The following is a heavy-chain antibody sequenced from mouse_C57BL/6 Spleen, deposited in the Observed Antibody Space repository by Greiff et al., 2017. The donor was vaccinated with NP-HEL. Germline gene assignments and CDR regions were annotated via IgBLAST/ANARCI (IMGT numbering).Heavy chain of an antibody. J-gene: IGHJ4*01. CDR2: IYPGDGDT. CDR3: ARNYYSNYDAMDY. Sequence: QVQLQQSGPELVKPGASVKISCKASGYAFSSSWMNWVKQRPGQGLEWIGRIYPGDGDTNYNGKFKGKATLTADKSSSTAYMQLSSLTSEDSAVYFCARNYYSNYDAMDYWGQGTSVTVAS. CDR1: GYAFSSSW. D-gene: IGHD2-5*01. V-gene: IGHV1-82*01.